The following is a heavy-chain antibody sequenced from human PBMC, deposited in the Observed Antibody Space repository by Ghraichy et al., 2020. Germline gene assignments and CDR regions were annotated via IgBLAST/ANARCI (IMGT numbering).Heavy chain of an antibody. D-gene: IGHD3-10*01. Sequence: GGSLRLSCATSGFNLGVYTMNWLRWAPNKGLEWVSSISSDSSRIYYADSVRGRFTISRDNAMNSVYLQMNSLTVEDTAMYYCVRADGSGRFYYWGQGTQVTGSS. CDR1: GFNLGVYT. V-gene: IGHV3-21*01. CDR3: VRADGSGRFYY. J-gene: IGHJ4*02. CDR2: ISSDSSRI.